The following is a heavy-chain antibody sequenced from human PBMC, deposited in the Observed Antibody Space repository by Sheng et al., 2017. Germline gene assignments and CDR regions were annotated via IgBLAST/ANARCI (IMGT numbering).Heavy chain of an antibody. D-gene: IGHD3-22*01. J-gene: IGHJ4*02. V-gene: IGHV1-18*01. Sequence: QVQLVQSGAEVKKPGASVKVSCKASGYTFTSYGISWVRQAPGQGLEWMGWISAYNGNTNYAQKLQGRVTMTTDTSTSTAYMELRSLRSDDTAVYYCARSALRTSLHRLYYYDSSGYSDYWGQGTLVHRLL. CDR3: ARSALRTSLHRLYYYDSSGYSDY. CDR1: GYTFTSYG. CDR2: ISAYNGNT.